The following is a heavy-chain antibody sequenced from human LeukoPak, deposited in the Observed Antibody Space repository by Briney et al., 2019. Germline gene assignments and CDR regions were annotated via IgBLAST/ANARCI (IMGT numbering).Heavy chain of an antibody. V-gene: IGHV4-38-2*01. D-gene: IGHD2-15*01. CDR1: GYSISSGYY. Sequence: SETLSLTCAVSGYSISSGYYWGWSRQPPGEGLEWIGSIYRTGSTYYNPSLKNRVTISIDTSKNHFSLKLSSVTAADTAVYYCASGCSGGSCFRGSWFDPWGQGTLVTVSS. CDR2: IYRTGST. CDR3: ASGCSGGSCFRGSWFDP. J-gene: IGHJ5*02.